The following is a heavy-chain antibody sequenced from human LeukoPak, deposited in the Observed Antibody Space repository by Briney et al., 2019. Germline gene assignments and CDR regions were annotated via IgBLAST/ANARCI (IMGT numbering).Heavy chain of an antibody. CDR1: GGSISSYY. D-gene: IGHD4-11*01. V-gene: IGHV4-59*08. Sequence: SETLSLTCTASGGSISSYYWSWIRQPPGKGLEWIGYIYYSGSTNYNPSLKSRVTISVDTSKNQFSLKLSSVTAADTAVYYCARAPYPDYSNYFDYWGQGTLVTVSS. CDR3: ARAPYPDYSNYFDY. J-gene: IGHJ4*02. CDR2: IYYSGST.